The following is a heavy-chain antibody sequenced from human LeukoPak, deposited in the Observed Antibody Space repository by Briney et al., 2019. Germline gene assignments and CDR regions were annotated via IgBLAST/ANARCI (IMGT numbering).Heavy chain of an antibody. V-gene: IGHV3-7*03. CDR2: IKQDGSEK. CDR3: ARDSYSSGGAAFDI. CDR1: GFTFSSYE. D-gene: IGHD6-19*01. J-gene: IGHJ3*02. Sequence: GGSLRLSCAASGFTFSSYEMSWVRQAPGKGLEWVANIKQDGSEKYYVDSVKGRFTISRDNAKNSLYLQMNSLRAEDTAVYYCARDSYSSGGAAFDIWGQGTMVTVSS.